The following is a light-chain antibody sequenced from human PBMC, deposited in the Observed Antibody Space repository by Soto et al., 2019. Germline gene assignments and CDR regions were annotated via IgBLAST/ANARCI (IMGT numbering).Light chain of an antibody. CDR2: TAS. CDR1: QNISLY. J-gene: IGKJ2*01. Sequence: DVQMTQSPSSLSASVGDRVSVTCRASQNISLYLSWYQQKPGKAPNLLISTASTLQSGVPSRFSGSGSGTDFSLTINGLQAEDFATYFCQQTYIIPRTFGRGTKLE. V-gene: IGKV1-39*01. CDR3: QQTYIIPRT.